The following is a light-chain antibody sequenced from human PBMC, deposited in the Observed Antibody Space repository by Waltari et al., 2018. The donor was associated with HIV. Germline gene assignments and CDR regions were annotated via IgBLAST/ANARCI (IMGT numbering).Light chain of an antibody. V-gene: IGLV1-44*01. CDR2: NDL. CDR3: ATWDDSRAGCVI. J-gene: IGLJ2*01. Sequence: QSGLTQPVPASGTPGHSVIIPCSGVGGIPVNWYQQGPGAAPKLLIYNDLQRPSGVPDRFYGSKSGASASLAIRDVQSEDEADYYCATWDDSRAGCVIFGGGTKLTV. CDR1: GGIP.